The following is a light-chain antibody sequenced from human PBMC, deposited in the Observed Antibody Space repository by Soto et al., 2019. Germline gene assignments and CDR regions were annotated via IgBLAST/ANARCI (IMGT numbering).Light chain of an antibody. J-gene: IGKJ1*01. CDR1: QTVRNNY. Sequence: EIVLTQSPATLSLSPGERATLSCRASQTVRNNYLAWYQQKPGQAPRLLIYDASSRATGIPDRFSGGGSGTEFTLTISSLQSEDFAVYYCQQYNNWPLTFGQGTKVDI. CDR2: DAS. V-gene: IGKV3D-20*02. CDR3: QQYNNWPLT.